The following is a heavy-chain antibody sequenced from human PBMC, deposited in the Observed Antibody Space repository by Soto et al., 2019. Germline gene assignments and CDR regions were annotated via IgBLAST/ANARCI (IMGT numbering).Heavy chain of an antibody. CDR1: GFTFTNYA. D-gene: IGHD2-15*01. Sequence: GGSLRLSCAASGFTFTNYAMNWVRQAPGKGLEWVSSISGSGGRKYYADSVKGRFTVSRDNSKNTLYLQMNSLRAEDTAMYYCAKEGIGGSCTSDICYAIDWFDPWGQGTLVTVS. J-gene: IGHJ5*02. CDR3: AKEGIGGSCTSDICYAIDWFDP. V-gene: IGHV3-23*01. CDR2: ISGSGGRK.